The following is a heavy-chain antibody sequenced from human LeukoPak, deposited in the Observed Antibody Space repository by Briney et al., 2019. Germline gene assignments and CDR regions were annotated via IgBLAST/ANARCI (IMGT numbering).Heavy chain of an antibody. V-gene: IGHV3-30-3*01. D-gene: IGHD4-23*01. J-gene: IGHJ4*02. CDR3: ARSRRVVTDVSPFDY. CDR1: GFTFSSYA. Sequence: PGGSLRLSCAASGFTFSSYAMHWVRQAPGKGLEWVAVISYDGSSKYYADSVKGRFTISRDNSKNTLYLQMNSLRAEDTAVYYCARSRRVVTDVSPFDYWGQGTLVTVSS. CDR2: ISYDGSSK.